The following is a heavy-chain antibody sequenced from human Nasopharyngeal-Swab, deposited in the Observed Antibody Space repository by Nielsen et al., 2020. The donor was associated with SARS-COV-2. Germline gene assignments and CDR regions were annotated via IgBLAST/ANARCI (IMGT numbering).Heavy chain of an antibody. CDR1: GGSISSYY. CDR2: IYSSGST. D-gene: IGHD3-9*01. Sequence: SETLSLTCTVSGGSISSYYWSWIRQPPGRGLEWIGYIYSSGSTNYNPSLKSRVTISVDTSKNQFSLKLNSVTAAGTAVYYCARQRYFDAWGQGTLVTVSS. J-gene: IGHJ4*02. CDR3: ARQRYFDA. V-gene: IGHV4-59*08.